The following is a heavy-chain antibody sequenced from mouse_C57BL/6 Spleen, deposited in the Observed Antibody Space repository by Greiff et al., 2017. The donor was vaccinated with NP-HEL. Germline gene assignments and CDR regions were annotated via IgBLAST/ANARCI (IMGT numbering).Heavy chain of an antibody. Sequence: QVQLKESGPELVKPGASVKISCKASGYAFSSSWMNWVKQRPGKGLEWIGRIYPGDGDTNYNGKFKGKATLTADTSSSTAYMQLSSLTSEDSAVYFCASSSNYYGSLNAWGQGTTLTVAS. J-gene: IGHJ2*01. CDR3: ASSSNYYGSLNA. V-gene: IGHV1-82*01. CDR2: IYPGDGDT. CDR1: GYAFSSSW. D-gene: IGHD1-1*01.